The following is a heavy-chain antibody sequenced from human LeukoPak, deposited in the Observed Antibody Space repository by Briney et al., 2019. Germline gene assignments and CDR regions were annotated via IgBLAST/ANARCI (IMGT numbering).Heavy chain of an antibody. V-gene: IGHV5-51*01. CDR1: GYSFTSYW. J-gene: IGHJ4*02. CDR2: IYPGDSDT. D-gene: IGHD3-22*01. Sequence: GESLKISSKGSGYSFTSYWIGWVRQMRGKGLEWMGMIYPGDSDTRYSPSFQGPVTISPDKSISTAYLQWSSLKASDTAMYYCAIRKYYYDSSGYGYYFDYWGQGALVTVSS. CDR3: AIRKYYYDSSGYGYYFDY.